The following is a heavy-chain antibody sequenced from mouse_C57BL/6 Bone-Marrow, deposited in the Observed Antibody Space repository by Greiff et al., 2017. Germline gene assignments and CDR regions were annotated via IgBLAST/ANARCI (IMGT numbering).Heavy chain of an antibody. CDR3: ARDYGSSRAY. V-gene: IGHV1-64*01. Sequence: VQLQQPGAELVKPGASVTLSCKASGYTFTSYWMHWVKQRPGQGLEWLGMIHPNSGSTNYNEKFTSKATLTVDKSSSTAYMQLSILTSEDSAVYYCARDYGSSRAYWGQGTTLTVSS. CDR2: IHPNSGST. CDR1: GYTFTSYW. J-gene: IGHJ2*01. D-gene: IGHD1-1*01.